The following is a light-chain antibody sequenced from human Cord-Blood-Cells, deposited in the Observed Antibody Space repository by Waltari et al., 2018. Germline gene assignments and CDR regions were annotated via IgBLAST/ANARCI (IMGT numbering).Light chain of an antibody. CDR3: SSYTSSSTWV. Sequence: SALTQPASVSGSPGHSSTIPCTGTSSDVGGYTYVSWYQQHPGKAPKLMIYDVSNRPSGVSNRFSGSKSGNTASLTISGLQAEDEADYYCSSYTSSSTWVFGGGTKLTVL. CDR1: SSDVGGYTY. V-gene: IGLV2-14*01. J-gene: IGLJ3*02. CDR2: DVS.